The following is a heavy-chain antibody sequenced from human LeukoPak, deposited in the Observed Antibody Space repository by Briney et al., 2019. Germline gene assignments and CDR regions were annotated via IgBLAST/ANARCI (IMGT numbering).Heavy chain of an antibody. D-gene: IGHD4-23*01. CDR3: TREQDREASATVVGDY. Sequence: GGSLTLSCVASVFTFSRFELNWVRQAPGKGLEWISHISTGSYIAYTDSVKGRFTISRDNAKNSLFLQMNSLRAEDTAVYYCTREQDREASATVVGDYWGEGTLVTVSS. CDR1: VFTFSRFE. J-gene: IGHJ4*02. CDR2: ISTGSYI. V-gene: IGHV3-48*03.